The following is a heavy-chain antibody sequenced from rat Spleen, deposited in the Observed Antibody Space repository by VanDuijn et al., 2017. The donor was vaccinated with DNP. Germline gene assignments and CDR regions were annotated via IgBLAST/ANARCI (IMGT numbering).Heavy chain of an antibody. CDR2: ISSAGNT. J-gene: IGHJ3*01. Sequence: QVQLTESGPGLVQPSQTLSLTCTVSGFSLTTYNVHWVRQPPGKGLEWIAAISSAGNTFYNSDLKSRLSISRDTSKSQVLLKMNSLQTEDTATYYCARSPETSYIYFPWAYWGQGTLVTVSS. V-gene: IGHV2-6*01. CDR3: ARSPETSYIYFPWAY. CDR1: GFSLTTYN. D-gene: IGHD1-2*01.